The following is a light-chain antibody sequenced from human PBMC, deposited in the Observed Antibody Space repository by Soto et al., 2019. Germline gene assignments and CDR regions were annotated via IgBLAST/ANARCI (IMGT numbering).Light chain of an antibody. CDR3: QQYNSFPLT. Sequence: DIQMTQSPSPLSASVGDRVTITCRASQFMSVWLAWYQQKPGTAPKLLIYKASSLESGVPTRFSGSGSGTECTLTISSLQPDDSATYYCQQYNSFPLTFGPGTKVDIK. J-gene: IGKJ3*01. CDR2: KAS. CDR1: QFMSVW. V-gene: IGKV1-5*03.